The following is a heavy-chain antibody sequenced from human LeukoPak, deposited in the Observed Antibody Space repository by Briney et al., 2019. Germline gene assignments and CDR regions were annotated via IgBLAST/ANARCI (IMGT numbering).Heavy chain of an antibody. CDR3: AGGGTIAVAGREGMDV. Sequence: SETLSLTCAVYGGSFSGYYWSWIRQPPGKGLEWIGEINHSGSTNYNPSLKSRVTISVDTSKNQFSLKLSSVTAADTAVYYCAGGGTIAVAGREGMDVWGQGTTVTVSS. J-gene: IGHJ6*02. CDR1: GGSFSGYY. CDR2: INHSGST. V-gene: IGHV4-34*01. D-gene: IGHD6-19*01.